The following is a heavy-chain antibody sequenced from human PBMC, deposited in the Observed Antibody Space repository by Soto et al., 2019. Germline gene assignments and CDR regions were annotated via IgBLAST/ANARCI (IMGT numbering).Heavy chain of an antibody. CDR2: IFHTGDT. CDR3: ARNTDSLEP. Sequence: EHLSIPSYGSKYSTNSGFFWGWIRQPPGKGLEWIGSIFHTGDTYYNPSLKSRITMSVDTSRNQFSLKLTSLTAADKAVYYCARNTDSLEPWGQGTLVTVSA. CDR1: KYSTNSGFF. V-gene: IGHV4-38-2*01. D-gene: IGHD3-3*01. J-gene: IGHJ5*02.